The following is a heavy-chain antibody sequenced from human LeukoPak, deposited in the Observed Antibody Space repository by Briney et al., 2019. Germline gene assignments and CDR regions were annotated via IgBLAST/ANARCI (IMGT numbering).Heavy chain of an antibody. V-gene: IGHV4-38-2*01. D-gene: IGHD3-22*01. CDR3: ARMNYDSSGYPNYFDY. J-gene: IGHJ4*02. CDR2: IYQSGST. CDR1: GYSISSGYY. Sequence: PSETLSLTCAVSGYSISSGYYWGWIRQPPGKGLEWIGSIYQSGSTYYNPSLKSRVTISVDTSKNQFSLKLSSVTAADTAVYYCARMNYDSSGYPNYFDYWGQGTLVTVSS.